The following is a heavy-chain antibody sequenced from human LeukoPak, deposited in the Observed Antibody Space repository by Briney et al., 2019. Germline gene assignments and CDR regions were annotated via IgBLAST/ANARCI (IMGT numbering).Heavy chain of an antibody. CDR1: GGSISSYY. V-gene: IGHV4-59*01. CDR3: ARDHGMFDNYDFWSVGYMDV. Sequence: ETLSLTCTDSGGSISSYYWSWIRQPPGKGLEWIGYIYYSGSTNYNPSLKSRVTISVDTSKNQFSLKLSSVTAADTAVYYCARDHGMFDNYDFWSVGYMDVWGKGTTVTVSS. D-gene: IGHD3-3*01. CDR2: IYYSGST. J-gene: IGHJ6*03.